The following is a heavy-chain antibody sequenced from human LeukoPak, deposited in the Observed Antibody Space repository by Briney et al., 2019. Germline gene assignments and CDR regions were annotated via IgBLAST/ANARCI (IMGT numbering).Heavy chain of an antibody. CDR2: ISYDGSNK. V-gene: IGHV3-30-3*01. CDR3: AKEAAADSPPRG. J-gene: IGHJ4*02. D-gene: IGHD6-13*01. Sequence: PGGSLRLSCAASGFTFSSYAMHWVRQAPGKGLEWVAVISYDGSNKYYADSVKGRFTISRDNSKNTLYLQMNSLRAEDTAVYYCAKEAAADSPPRGWGQGTLVTVSS. CDR1: GFTFSSYA.